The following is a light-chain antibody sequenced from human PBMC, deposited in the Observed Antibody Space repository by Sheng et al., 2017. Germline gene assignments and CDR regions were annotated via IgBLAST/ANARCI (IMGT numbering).Light chain of an antibody. J-gene: IGKJ3*01. V-gene: IGKV1-27*01. Sequence: DIQLTQSPSFLSASVGDRVTITCRASQGISSYLAWYQQKPGKAPKLLIYAASTLQSGVPSRFSGSGSGTDFTLTISSLQPEDVATYFCHKYDSAPLTFGPGTESGYQ. CDR3: HKYDSAPLT. CDR2: AAS. CDR1: QGISSY.